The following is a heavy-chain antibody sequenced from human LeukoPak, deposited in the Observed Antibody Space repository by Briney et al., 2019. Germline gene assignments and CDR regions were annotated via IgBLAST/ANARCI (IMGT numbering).Heavy chain of an antibody. CDR1: GFTFSSYG. Sequence: PGGSLRLSCAASGFTFSSYGMHWVRQAPGKGLEWVAVISYDGSNKYYTDSVKGRFTISRDNSKNTLYLQMNSLRAEDTAVYYCANSQPAXXXFDYWGQGTLVTVSS. CDR2: ISYDGSNK. D-gene: IGHD6-25*01. V-gene: IGHV3-30*18. CDR3: ANSQPAXXXFDY. J-gene: IGHJ4*02.